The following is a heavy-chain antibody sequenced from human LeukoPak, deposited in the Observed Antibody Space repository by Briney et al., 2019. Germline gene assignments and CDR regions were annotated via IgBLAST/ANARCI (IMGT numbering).Heavy chain of an antibody. J-gene: IGHJ4*02. CDR2: IKTDGSDR. D-gene: IGHD4-11*01. Sequence: GGSLRLSCVVSGFSFRDYWMHWVRKAPGKGLVWVSGIKTDGSDRRYADFVKGRFTISRDNAKNTLYLQMNSLRAEDTAVYYCIRDFLTVTTNDYWGQGTLVTVSS. V-gene: IGHV3-74*01. CDR1: GFSFRDYW. CDR3: IRDFLTVTTNDY.